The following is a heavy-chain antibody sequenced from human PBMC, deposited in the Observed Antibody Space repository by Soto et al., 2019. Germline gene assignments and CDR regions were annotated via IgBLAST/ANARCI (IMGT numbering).Heavy chain of an antibody. V-gene: IGHV1-3*01. CDR1: GYTFTSYA. Sequence: QVQLVQSGAEVKKPGASVKVSCKASGYTFTSYAMHWVRQAPGQRLEWMGWINAGNGNTKYSQKFQGRVTITRDTSASKAYMELGSLRSEDTAVFYWAGQGGGDQGYDYDYWGQGTLVTVSS. J-gene: IGHJ4*02. CDR2: INAGNGNT. CDR3: AGQGGGDQGYDYDY. D-gene: IGHD5-12*01.